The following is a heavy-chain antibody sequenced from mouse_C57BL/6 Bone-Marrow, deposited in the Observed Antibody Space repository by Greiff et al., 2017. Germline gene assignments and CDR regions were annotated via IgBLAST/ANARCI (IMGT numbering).Heavy chain of an antibody. CDR2: IYPRSGNT. CDR1: GYTFTSYG. V-gene: IGHV1-81*01. J-gene: IGHJ2*01. Sequence: VQRVESGAELARPGASVKLSCKASGYTFTSYGISWVKQRTGQGLEWIGEIYPRSGNTYYNEKFKGKATLTADKSSSTAYMELRSLTSEDSAVYFCARDAYNYFDYWGQGTTLTVSS. D-gene: IGHD6-5*01. CDR3: ARDAYNYFDY.